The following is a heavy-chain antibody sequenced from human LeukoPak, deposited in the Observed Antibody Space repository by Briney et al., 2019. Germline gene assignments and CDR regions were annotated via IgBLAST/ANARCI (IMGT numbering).Heavy chain of an antibody. CDR1: GGSTSSADYY. CDR3: AREIRDYDILTGYYNYYFDY. V-gene: IGHV4-30-4*01. Sequence: SETLSLTCTLSGGSTSSADYYWIWLRQSPGKGLESIGFIYYSGSTYYNPSLNSRTTISVDTSKNQFPLNLSSVTAEDTAVYYCAREIRDYDILTGYYNYYFDYWGQGTLATVSS. J-gene: IGHJ4*02. D-gene: IGHD3-9*01. CDR2: IYYSGST.